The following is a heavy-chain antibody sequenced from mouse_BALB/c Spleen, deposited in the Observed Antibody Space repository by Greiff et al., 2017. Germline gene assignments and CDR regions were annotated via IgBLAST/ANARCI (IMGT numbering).Heavy chain of an antibody. CDR1: GFNIKDTY. V-gene: IGHV14-3*02. D-gene: IGHD3-3*01. CDR2: IDPANGNT. J-gene: IGHJ1*01. CDR3: ARGDGGSYWYFDV. Sequence: VQLQQSGAELVKPGASVKLSCTASGFNIKDTYMHWVKQRPEQGLEWIGRIDPANGNTKYDPKFQGKATITADTSSNTAYLQLSSLTSEDTAVYYCARGDGGSYWYFDVWGAGTTVTVSS.